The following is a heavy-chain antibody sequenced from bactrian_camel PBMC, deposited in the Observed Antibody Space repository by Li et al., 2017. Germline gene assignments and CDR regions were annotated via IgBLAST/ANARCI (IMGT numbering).Heavy chain of an antibody. CDR2: INTGDVPP. Sequence: SGRTYNSYCMGWFRQAPGKEREWVAAINTGDVPPFYADSVKGRLNISQDAAKNTVYLPMNNLKPEDTGLYNFSTFFFNATA. V-gene: IGHV3S28*01. J-gene: IGHJ7*01. CDR1: GRTYNSYC. D-gene: IGHD4*01.